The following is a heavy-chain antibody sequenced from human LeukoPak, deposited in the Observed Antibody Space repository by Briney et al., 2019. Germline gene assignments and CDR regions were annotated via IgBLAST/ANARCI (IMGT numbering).Heavy chain of an antibody. V-gene: IGHV4-59*08. CDR3: ARSGYDPSWFDP. D-gene: IGHD5-12*01. J-gene: IGHJ5*02. Sequence: SETLSLTCTVSGGSISSYYWSWIRQPPGKGLEWIGYIYYSGSTNYNPSLKSRVTISVDTSKNQFSLKLSSVTAADTAVYYCARSGYDPSWFDPWGQGTLVTVSS. CDR1: GGSISSYY. CDR2: IYYSGST.